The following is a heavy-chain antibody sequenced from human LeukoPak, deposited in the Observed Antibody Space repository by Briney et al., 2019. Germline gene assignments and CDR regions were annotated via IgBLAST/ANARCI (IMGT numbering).Heavy chain of an antibody. J-gene: IGHJ4*02. CDR3: VRGDFDSGNY. CDR2: INHSGRT. Sequence: SETLSLTCAVYGVSFSAYYWSWIRQPPGKGLEWIGEINHSGRTNYNPSLKSRVTISVDTSKSQFSLKLNSVTAADTAVYYCVRGDFDSGNYWGQGTLVTVSS. CDR1: GVSFSAYY. D-gene: IGHD3-10*01. V-gene: IGHV4-34*01.